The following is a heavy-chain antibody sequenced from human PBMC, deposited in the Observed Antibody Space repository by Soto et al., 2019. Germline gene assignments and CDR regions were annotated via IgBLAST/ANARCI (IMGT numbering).Heavy chain of an antibody. J-gene: IGHJ1*01. Sequence: GASVKVSCKASGGTFSSYAMSWVRQAPGQGLEWMGGIIPIFGTANYAQKFQGRVTITADESTSTAYMELSSLRSEDTAVYYCALYSGSYSLHPEYFQHWGQGTLVTVSS. V-gene: IGHV1-69*13. CDR2: IIPIFGTA. CDR1: GGTFSSYA. D-gene: IGHD1-26*01. CDR3: ALYSGSYSLHPEYFQH.